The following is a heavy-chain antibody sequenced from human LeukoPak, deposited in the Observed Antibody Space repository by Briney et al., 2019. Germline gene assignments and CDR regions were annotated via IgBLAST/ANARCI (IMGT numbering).Heavy chain of an antibody. J-gene: IGHJ6*02. V-gene: IGHV4-61*02. CDR2: IYMSGST. D-gene: IGHD3-3*01. CDR1: CGSINRGSYY. CDR3: ARVATYYGFSCGMDV. Sequence: SGNPSPPRPGFCGSINRGSYYWRWVRQPPGEGLGWVWRIYMSGSTNYNPSLKSRVTISVDMSKNQFSLRLTSVTAADTAVYYCARVATYYGFSCGMDVWGQGTTVTVSS.